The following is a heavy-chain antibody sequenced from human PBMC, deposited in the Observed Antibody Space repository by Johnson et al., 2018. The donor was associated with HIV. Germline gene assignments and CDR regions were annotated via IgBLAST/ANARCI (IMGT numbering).Heavy chain of an antibody. CDR2: ISYDGSNK. D-gene: IGHD3-16*01. Sequence: QVQLVESGGGVVQPGRSLRLSCAASGFTFSSYAMHWVRQAPGKGLEWVAVISYDGSNKNYADSVKGRITLSRYNPKNTLYLQMNSLRAEDTAVYYCARGGKDHAFDIWGQGTMVTVSS. J-gene: IGHJ3*02. CDR3: ARGGKDHAFDI. CDR1: GFTFSSYA. V-gene: IGHV3-30*04.